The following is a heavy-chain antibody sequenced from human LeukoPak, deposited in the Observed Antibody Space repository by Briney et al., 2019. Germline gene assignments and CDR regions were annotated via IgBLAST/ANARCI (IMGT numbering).Heavy chain of an antibody. CDR2: ISSRSSYT. CDR3: ARDSYGSGNYYSPIDY. CDR1: GFTFSDYY. J-gene: IGHJ4*02. V-gene: IGHV3-11*06. D-gene: IGHD3-10*01. Sequence: TGGSLRLSCAASGFTFSDYYMSWIRQAPGKGLEWVSYISSRSSYTKYADSVKGRLTISRDNAKNSLYLQMNSLRAEDTAVYYCARDSYGSGNYYSPIDYWGQGTLVTVFS.